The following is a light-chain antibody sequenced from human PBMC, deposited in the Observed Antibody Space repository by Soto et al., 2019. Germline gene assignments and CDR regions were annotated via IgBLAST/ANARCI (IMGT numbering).Light chain of an antibody. CDR2: GAS. CDR1: QSVSSRY. CDR3: QQFDTSLSVT. Sequence: EIVLTQSPGTLSLSPGERAALSCRASQSVSSRYLAWYQQKPGQAPRLLIYGASSRATGIPDRFSDSGSGTDFTLTISRLEPEDFAVYYCQQFDTSLSVTFGGGTKVEIK. V-gene: IGKV3-20*01. J-gene: IGKJ4*01.